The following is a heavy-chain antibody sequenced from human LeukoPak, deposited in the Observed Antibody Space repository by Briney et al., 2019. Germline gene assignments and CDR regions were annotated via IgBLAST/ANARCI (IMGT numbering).Heavy chain of an antibody. Sequence: SETLSLTCTVSGGSISGYYWSWIRQPPGKGLEWIGYIYYSGNTNYNPSLKSRVTMSVDTSKNQFSLKLSSVTAADTAVYYCARDKSRTYGSADAFDIWGQGTMVTVSS. CDR1: GGSISGYY. J-gene: IGHJ3*02. CDR3: ARDKSRTYGSADAFDI. D-gene: IGHD3-10*01. V-gene: IGHV4-59*12. CDR2: IYYSGNT.